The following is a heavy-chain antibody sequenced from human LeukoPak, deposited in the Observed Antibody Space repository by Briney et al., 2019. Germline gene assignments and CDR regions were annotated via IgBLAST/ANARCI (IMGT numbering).Heavy chain of an antibody. CDR1: GFTFSSYG. V-gene: IGHV3-23*01. CDR3: AKDLRAQLRYFDWLPDY. J-gene: IGHJ4*02. D-gene: IGHD3-9*01. CDR2: ISGSGGST. Sequence: PGGSLRPSCAASGFTFSSYGMSWVRQAPGKGLEWVSAISGSGGSTYYADSVKGRFTISRDNSKNTLYLQMNSLRAEDTAVYCCAKDLRAQLRYFDWLPDYWGQGTLVTVSS.